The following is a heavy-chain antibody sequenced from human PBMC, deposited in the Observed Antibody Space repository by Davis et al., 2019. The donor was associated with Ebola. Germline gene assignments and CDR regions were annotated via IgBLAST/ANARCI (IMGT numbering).Heavy chain of an antibody. CDR2: ISSSSSYT. CDR1: GFTFSSYA. J-gene: IGHJ4*02. CDR3: ARSKVGATGAFDY. D-gene: IGHD1-26*01. V-gene: IGHV3-21*05. Sequence: GESLKISCAASGFTFSSYAMNWVRQAPGKGLEWVSYISSSSSYTNYADSVKGRFTISRDNAKNSLYLQMSSLRAEDTAVYYCARSKVGATGAFDYWGQGTLVTVSS.